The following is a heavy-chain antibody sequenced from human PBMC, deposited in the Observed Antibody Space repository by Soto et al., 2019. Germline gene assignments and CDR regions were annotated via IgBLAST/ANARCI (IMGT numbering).Heavy chain of an antibody. Sequence: GGSLRLSCAASGFTFSSYAMSWVRQAPGKGLEWVSAISGSGGSTYYADSVKGRFTIPRDNSKNTLYLQMNSLRAEDTAVYYCAKDLAIFGVVSFDYWGQGTLVTVSS. CDR1: GFTFSSYA. D-gene: IGHD3-3*01. CDR3: AKDLAIFGVVSFDY. V-gene: IGHV3-23*01. J-gene: IGHJ4*02. CDR2: ISGSGGST.